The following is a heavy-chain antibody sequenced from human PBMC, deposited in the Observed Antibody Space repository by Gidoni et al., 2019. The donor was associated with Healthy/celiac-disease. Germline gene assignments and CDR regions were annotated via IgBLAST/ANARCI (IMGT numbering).Heavy chain of an antibody. D-gene: IGHD3-10*01. V-gene: IGHV3-23*01. CDR2: ISGSGGST. CDR3: AKAAFGHGYFDL. CDR1: GFTFTIYA. J-gene: IGHJ2*01. Sequence: EVQLLESGGVLVQPGGSLRLSCAASGFTFTIYAMSWVRQAPGKGLEWVSAISGSGGSTYYADSVKGRFTISRDNSKNTLYLQMNSLRAEDTAVYYCAKAAFGHGYFDLWGRGTLVTVSS.